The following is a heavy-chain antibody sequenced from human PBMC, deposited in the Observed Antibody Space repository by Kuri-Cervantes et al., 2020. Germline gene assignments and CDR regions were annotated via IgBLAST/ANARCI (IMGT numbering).Heavy chain of an antibody. J-gene: IGHJ4*02. CDR3: ASGGWYKPGGGIPIPFDY. V-gene: IGHV1-69*13. D-gene: IGHD6-19*01. Sequence: SVKVSCKASGGTFSSYAISWVRQAPGQGLEWMGGIIPIFGTANYAQKFQGRVTITADESTSTAYMELSSLRSEDTAVYYCASGGWYKPGGGIPIPFDYWGQGTLVTVSS. CDR2: IIPIFGTA. CDR1: GGTFSSYA.